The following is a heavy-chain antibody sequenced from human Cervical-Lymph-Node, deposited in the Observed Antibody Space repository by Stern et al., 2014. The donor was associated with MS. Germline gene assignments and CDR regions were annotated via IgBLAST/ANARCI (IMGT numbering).Heavy chain of an antibody. CDR1: GYTFTGYY. J-gene: IGHJ6*02. V-gene: IGHV1-2*04. CDR3: ARDRPYSSGWSYGMDV. Sequence: VQLVQSGAEVKKPGASVKVSCKASGYTFTGYYMHWVRQAPGQGLEWMGWMNPNSGGTNYAQKFQGLVTMTRDTSLSTAYMELSRLRSDDTAVYYCARDRPYSSGWSYGMDVWGQGTTVTVSS. D-gene: IGHD6-19*01. CDR2: MNPNSGGT.